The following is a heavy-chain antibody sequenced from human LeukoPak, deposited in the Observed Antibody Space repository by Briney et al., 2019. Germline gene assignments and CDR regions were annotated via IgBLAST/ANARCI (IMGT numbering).Heavy chain of an antibody. J-gene: IGHJ4*02. Sequence: ASVKVSCKASGYTFTGYYMHWVRQAPGQGLEWMGWINPNSGGTNYAQKFQGRVTMTRDTSISTAYMELSRLRSDDTAVYYCARDPTAMIVVVSHGFDYWGQGTLVTVSS. V-gene: IGHV1-2*02. D-gene: IGHD3-22*01. CDR2: INPNSGGT. CDR3: ARDPTAMIVVVSHGFDY. CDR1: GYTFTGYY.